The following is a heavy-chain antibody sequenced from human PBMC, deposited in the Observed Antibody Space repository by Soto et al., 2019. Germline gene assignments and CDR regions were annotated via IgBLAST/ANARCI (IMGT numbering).Heavy chain of an antibody. D-gene: IGHD3-10*01. V-gene: IGHV4-39*01. CDR1: DDSINSDKYY. CDR2: IYYA. CDR3: ARLEALATISYYFDF. J-gene: IGHJ4*02. Sequence: SETLSLTCSVSDDSINSDKYYWGWIRQPPGKGLEWIGSIYYAYYNPSLQTRVPISLDKSRSQFSLKLNSVTAADSAVYFCARLEALATISYYFDFWGPGALVTVSS.